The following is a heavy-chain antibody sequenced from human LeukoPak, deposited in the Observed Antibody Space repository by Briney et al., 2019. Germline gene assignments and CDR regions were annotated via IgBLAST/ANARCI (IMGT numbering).Heavy chain of an antibody. Sequence: ASVKVSCKASGYTFTGYYMHWVRQAPGQRLEWMGWISPNSGGTNYAQKFQGRVTMTRDTSISTAYMELSRLRSDDTAVYYCARAPGDIVVVPAAIRAFDIWGQGTMVTVSS. V-gene: IGHV1-2*02. J-gene: IGHJ3*02. D-gene: IGHD2-2*02. CDR2: ISPNSGGT. CDR1: GYTFTGYY. CDR3: ARAPGDIVVVPAAIRAFDI.